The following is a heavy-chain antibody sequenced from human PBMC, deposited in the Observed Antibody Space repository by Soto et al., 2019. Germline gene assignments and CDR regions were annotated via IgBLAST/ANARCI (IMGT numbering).Heavy chain of an antibody. Sequence: GGSLRLSCAASGFTFSSYAMSWVRQAPGKGLEWVSAISGSGGSTYYADSVKGRFTISRDNSKNTLYLQMNSLRAEDTAVYYCAKGWAGYYDSSGYYSYDAFDIWGQGTMVTVSS. V-gene: IGHV3-23*01. CDR3: AKGWAGYYDSSGYYSYDAFDI. D-gene: IGHD3-22*01. J-gene: IGHJ3*02. CDR2: ISGSGGST. CDR1: GFTFSSYA.